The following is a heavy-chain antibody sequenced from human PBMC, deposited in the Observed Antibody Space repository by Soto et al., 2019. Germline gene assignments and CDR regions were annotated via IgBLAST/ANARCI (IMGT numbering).Heavy chain of an antibody. J-gene: IGHJ5*02. CDR2: IYHSGST. CDR1: GGSISSGGYP. V-gene: IGHV4-30-2*01. Sequence: PWETLSLTCAASGGSISSGGYPWSWIRQPQGKDLEWIVYIYHSGSTYYNPSLKSRVTISVDRSKNQFSLKLSSVTAADTAVYYCARGRYCSSTSCYRAWFDPWGQGTLVTVSS. D-gene: IGHD2-2*01. CDR3: ARGRYCSSTSCYRAWFDP.